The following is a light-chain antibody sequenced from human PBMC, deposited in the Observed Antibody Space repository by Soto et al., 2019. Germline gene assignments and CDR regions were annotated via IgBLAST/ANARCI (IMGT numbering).Light chain of an antibody. CDR3: QKYYSAPWT. CDR2: CAS. Sequence: DIQMTQSPSSMSASIGDRVIITCRTSHGINNYLVWYQHKPDKVPKLQIYCASTLQSGVPSRFSGSGSGTDFTLTISSLQPEDVATYYCQKYYSAPWTFGRGTKVEIK. CDR1: HGINNY. J-gene: IGKJ1*01. V-gene: IGKV1-27*01.